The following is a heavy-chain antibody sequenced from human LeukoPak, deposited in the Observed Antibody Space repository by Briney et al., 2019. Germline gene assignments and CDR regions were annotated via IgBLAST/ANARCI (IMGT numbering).Heavy chain of an antibody. CDR3: ARDRGSSGNNYYFDY. CDR2: ITYSGST. D-gene: IGHD6-19*01. V-gene: IGHV4-59*01. J-gene: IGHJ4*02. CDR1: GGPISSYY. Sequence: PSETLSLTCTVSGGPISSYYWSWIRQPPGKGLEWIGYITYSGSTNYNPSLESRVTISLATSKNQFSLKLTSVTAADTAVYYCARDRGSSGNNYYFDYWGQGTLVTASS.